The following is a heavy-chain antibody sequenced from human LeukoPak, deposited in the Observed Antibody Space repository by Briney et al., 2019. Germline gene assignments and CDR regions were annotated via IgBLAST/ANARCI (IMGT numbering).Heavy chain of an antibody. CDR1: GFTFSSYS. V-gene: IGHV3-21*01. D-gene: IGHD2-15*01. CDR3: ARDRGMGHHAFDI. Sequence: PGGSLRLSCAASGFTFSSYSMNWVRQAPGKGLEWVSSISSSSSYIYYADSVKGRFTISRDNAKNSLYLQMNSLRAEDTAVYYCARDRGMGHHAFDIWGQGTMVTVSS. J-gene: IGHJ3*02. CDR2: ISSSSSYI.